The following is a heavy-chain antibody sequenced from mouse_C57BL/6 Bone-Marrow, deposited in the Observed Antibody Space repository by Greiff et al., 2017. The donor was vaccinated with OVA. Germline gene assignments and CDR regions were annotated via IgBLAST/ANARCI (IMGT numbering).Heavy chain of an antibody. CDR3: ATYSNSYYYAMDY. Sequence: VQLVESGPGLVAPSQSLSITCTVSGFSLTSYGVHWVRQPPGKGLEWLVVIWSDGSTTYNSALKSRLSISKDNSKSQVFLKMNSLQTDDTAMDYCATYSNSYYYAMDYWGQGTSVTVSS. CDR2: IWSDGST. CDR1: GFSLTSYG. D-gene: IGHD2-5*01. V-gene: IGHV2-6*03. J-gene: IGHJ4*01.